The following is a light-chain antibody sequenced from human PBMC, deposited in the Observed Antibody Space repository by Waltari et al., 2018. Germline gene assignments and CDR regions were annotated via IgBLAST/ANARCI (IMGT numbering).Light chain of an antibody. Sequence: QAVVTQEPSLTVSPGGTVTLTCGSSTGAVTGGHYPTWFQQKPGQAPWTLIYDTSNKRSCTPARFAGSLLGGKAALTLSGGLPEDEAEYYCFLSYSCTWVFGGATKLTVL. CDR2: DTS. CDR3: FLSYSCTWV. J-gene: IGLJ3*02. CDR1: TGAVTGGHY. V-gene: IGLV7-46*01.